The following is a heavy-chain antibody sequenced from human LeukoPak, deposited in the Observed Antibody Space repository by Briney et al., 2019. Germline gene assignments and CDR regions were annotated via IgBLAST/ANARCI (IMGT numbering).Heavy chain of an antibody. Sequence: PGGSLRLSCAASGFTFDDYGMSWVRQAPGKGLEWVSGINWNGGSTGYADSVKGRFTISRDNAKNSLYLQMNSLRAGDTALYYCARYYADYYYYYYMDVWGKGTTVTVSS. CDR1: GFTFDDYG. CDR3: ARYYADYYYYYYMDV. J-gene: IGHJ6*03. CDR2: INWNGGST. V-gene: IGHV3-20*04. D-gene: IGHD1-26*01.